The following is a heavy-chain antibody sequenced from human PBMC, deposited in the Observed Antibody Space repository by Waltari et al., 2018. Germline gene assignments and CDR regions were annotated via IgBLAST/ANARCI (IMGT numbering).Heavy chain of an antibody. CDR1: GLSLRIYV. V-gene: IGHV3-23*01. Sequence: EEPLLESGVGLLQPGGSLSLSGAAPGLSLRIYVMTLVRTAPRKGLEWFSGMSPSTGGSYYEDSVRGRLTISRDNSRDTLYLQFSSLIVEDTAVYYCAKSRLNYADRDMDVWGQGTAVTVSS. CDR2: MSPSTGGS. CDR3: AKSRLNYADRDMDV. D-gene: IGHD3-16*01. J-gene: IGHJ6*02.